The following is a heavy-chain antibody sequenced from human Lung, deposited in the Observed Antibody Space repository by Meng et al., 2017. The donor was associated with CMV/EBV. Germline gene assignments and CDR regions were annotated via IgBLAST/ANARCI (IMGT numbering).Heavy chain of an antibody. CDR1: GFTVSSNY. V-gene: IGHV3-53*01. CDR3: ARAMVATYYGMDV. Sequence: GGSXRLSCAASGFTVSSNYMSWVRQAPGKGLEWVSVIYSGGSTYYADSVKGRFTISRDNSKNTLYLQMNSLRAEDTAVYYCARAMVATYYGMDVWGQGTTVTVS. D-gene: IGHD5-12*01. CDR2: IYSGGST. J-gene: IGHJ6*02.